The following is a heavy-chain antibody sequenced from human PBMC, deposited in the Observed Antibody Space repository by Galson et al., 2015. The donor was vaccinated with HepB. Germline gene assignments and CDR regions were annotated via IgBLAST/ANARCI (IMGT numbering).Heavy chain of an antibody. J-gene: IGHJ3*02. D-gene: IGHD2-15*01. Sequence: SLRLSCAASGFTFDTYTMNWVRQAPGKGLEWISYISTSSNTIYYADSVKGRFTISRDNAKNSLYLQMNSLRDEDTAVYYCARGGRYWCSGGGCYSAHDVFDIWGQGTMVTVSS. V-gene: IGHV3-48*02. CDR2: ISTSSNTI. CDR3: ARGGRYWCSGGGCYSAHDVFDI. CDR1: GFTFDTYT.